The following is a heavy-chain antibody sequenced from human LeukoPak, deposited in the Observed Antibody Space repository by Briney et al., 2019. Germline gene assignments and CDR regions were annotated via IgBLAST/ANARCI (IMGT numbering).Heavy chain of an antibody. V-gene: IGHV4-39*01. CDR3: ARHETADWFDP. Sequence: SETLSLTCTVSRGSISSSRYYWGWIRQPPGKGLEWNASINYGGSTQYNPSLKSRVTISVDTSKRQFSLKLNSVTAADTAVYYCARHETADWFDPWGQGTLVSVSS. J-gene: IGHJ5*02. CDR1: RGSISSSRYY. CDR2: INYGGST.